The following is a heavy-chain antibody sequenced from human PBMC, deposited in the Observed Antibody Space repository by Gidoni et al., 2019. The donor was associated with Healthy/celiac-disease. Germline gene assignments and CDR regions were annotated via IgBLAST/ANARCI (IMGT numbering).Heavy chain of an antibody. CDR3: ERASYVAGADY. CDR2: INPNSGGT. J-gene: IGHJ4*02. V-gene: IGHV1-2*02. CDR1: GYTFTGYS. Sequence: QVQLVQSGAEMKNPCASVQVSCKASGYTFTGYSMHWVRQAPGQGLEWMGWINPNSGGTNYAQKFQGRVTMTRYTTISTAYMELSRLRYDETAVYYCERASYVAGADYWGQGTLVAVSS. D-gene: IGHD6-19*01.